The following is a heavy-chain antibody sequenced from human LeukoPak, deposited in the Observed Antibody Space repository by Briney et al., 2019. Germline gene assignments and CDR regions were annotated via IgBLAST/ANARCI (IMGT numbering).Heavy chain of an antibody. V-gene: IGHV4-59*01. CDR3: ARLPSAGHGYFEH. CDR1: GDSISSFF. J-gene: IGHJ4*02. Sequence: PSETLSLTCTVSGDSISSFFWSWIRQSPGKGLEWTAFFYYAGSTNYNPSLMSRVAISLDTYKNQLSLNLSSVMAADTALYYCARLPSAGHGYFEHWGRGALVTVSS. CDR2: FYYAGST. D-gene: IGHD4-17*01.